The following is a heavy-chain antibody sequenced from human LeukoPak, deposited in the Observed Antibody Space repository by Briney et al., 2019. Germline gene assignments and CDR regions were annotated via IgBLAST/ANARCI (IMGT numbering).Heavy chain of an antibody. J-gene: IGHJ3*02. V-gene: IGHV4-59*08. Sequence: SETLSLTCTVSGGSISSYYWSWIRQPPGKGLEWIGYIYYSGSTNYNPSLKSRVTISVDTSKNQFSLKLSSVTAADTAVYYCARHKWGDIVVVVAAPDAFDIWGQGTMVTVSS. CDR2: IYYSGST. CDR1: GGSISSYY. D-gene: IGHD2-15*01. CDR3: ARHKWGDIVVVVAAPDAFDI.